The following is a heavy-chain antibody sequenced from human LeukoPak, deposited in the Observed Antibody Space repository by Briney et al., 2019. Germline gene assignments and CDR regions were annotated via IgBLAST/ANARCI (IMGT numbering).Heavy chain of an antibody. CDR3: ARTGLFDY. D-gene: IGHD5-12*01. V-gene: IGHV4-59*01. CDR1: GGSISSYY. Sequence: SETLSLTCTVSGGSISSYYWSWIRQPPGKGLEWIGYIYYSGSTNYNPSLKSRVTISVDTSKNQFSLKLSSVTAADTAVYYCARTGLFDYWGQGTLVTVSS. CDR2: IYYSGST. J-gene: IGHJ4*02.